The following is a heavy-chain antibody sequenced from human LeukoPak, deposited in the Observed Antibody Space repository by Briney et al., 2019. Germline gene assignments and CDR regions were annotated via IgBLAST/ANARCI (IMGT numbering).Heavy chain of an antibody. Sequence: GGSLRLSCAASGFTFSSYSMNWVRQAPGKGLEWVSSISSSSSYIYYADSVKGRFTISRDNAKNSLYLQMNSLRDEDTAVYYCARDGAGFYYDSSGYYQDYWGQGTLVTVSS. CDR3: ARDGAGFYYDSSGYYQDY. D-gene: IGHD3-22*01. CDR2: ISSSSSYI. J-gene: IGHJ4*02. CDR1: GFTFSSYS. V-gene: IGHV3-21*01.